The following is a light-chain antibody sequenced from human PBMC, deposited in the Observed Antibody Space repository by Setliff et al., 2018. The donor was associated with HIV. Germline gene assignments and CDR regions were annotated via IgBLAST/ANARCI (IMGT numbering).Light chain of an antibody. J-gene: IGLJ1*01. Sequence: QSVLTQPASVSGSPGQSITISCTGSSSDVGGYMSVSWYQQHPGEVPKLMIYDVTKRPSGVSNRFSASKSGNTASLTISGLQAEDEADYFCSSYTASSTLYVLGTGTKXTVL. CDR2: DVT. CDR3: SSYTASSTLYV. V-gene: IGLV2-14*01. CDR1: SSDVGGYMS.